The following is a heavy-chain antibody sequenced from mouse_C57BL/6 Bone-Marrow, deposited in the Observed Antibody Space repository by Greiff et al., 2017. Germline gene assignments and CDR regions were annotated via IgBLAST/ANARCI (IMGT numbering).Heavy chain of an antibody. D-gene: IGHD2-12*01. CDR2: ILPGSGST. J-gene: IGHJ1*03. CDR3: ARYEYDGYWYLDV. V-gene: IGHV1-9*01. Sequence: QVQLQQSGAELMKPGASVKLSCKATGYTFTGYWIEWVKQRPGHGLEWIGEILPGSGSTNYTEKFQGKATFTADTSSNTAYMQLSSLTTEDSAISYCARYEYDGYWYLDVWGTGTTVTVSS. CDR1: GYTFTGYW.